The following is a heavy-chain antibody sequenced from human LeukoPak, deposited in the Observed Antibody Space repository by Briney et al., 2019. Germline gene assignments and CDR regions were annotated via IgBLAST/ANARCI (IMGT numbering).Heavy chain of an antibody. V-gene: IGHV3-33*01. CDR2: IGYDGSNK. D-gene: IGHD4-23*01. CDR3: ASDYAGNSGQIY. J-gene: IGHJ4*02. CDR1: GFIFSSFA. Sequence: GRSLRLSCAASGFIFSSFAMHWVRQAPGKGLEGVAVIGYDGSNKYYADSVKGRFTISRDNSKNTLSLQMNSLRAEDTAVYYCASDYAGNSGQIYWGQGTLVTVSS.